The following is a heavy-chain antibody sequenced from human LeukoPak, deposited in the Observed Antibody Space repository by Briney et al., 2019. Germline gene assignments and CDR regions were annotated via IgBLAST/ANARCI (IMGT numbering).Heavy chain of an antibody. J-gene: IGHJ6*03. CDR3: ARGGTYYYGSGSYYYYYYMDV. V-gene: IGHV4-4*07. CDR2: IYTSGST. D-gene: IGHD3-10*01. CDR1: GGSISSYY. Sequence: PSETLSLTCTVSGGSISSYYWSWIRQPAGKGLEWIGRIYTSGSTNYNPSLKSRVTMSVDTSKNQFSLKLSSVTAADTAVYYCARGGTYYYGSGSYYYYYYMDVWGKGTTVTISS.